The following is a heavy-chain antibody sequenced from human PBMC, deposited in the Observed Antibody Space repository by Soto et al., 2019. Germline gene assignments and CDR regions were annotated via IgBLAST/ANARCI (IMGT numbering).Heavy chain of an antibody. CDR1: GGSISSSNW. D-gene: IGHD1-26*01. J-gene: IGHJ6*01. CDR2: IYHSGST. Sequence: SETLSLTCAVSGGSISSSNWWSWVRQPPGKGLEWIGEIYHSGSTNYNPSLKSRVTISVDKSKNQFSLKLSSVTAADTAVYYCARVSGSDDCGMDVWGQGTTVTVT. CDR3: ARVSGSDDCGMDV. V-gene: IGHV4-4*02.